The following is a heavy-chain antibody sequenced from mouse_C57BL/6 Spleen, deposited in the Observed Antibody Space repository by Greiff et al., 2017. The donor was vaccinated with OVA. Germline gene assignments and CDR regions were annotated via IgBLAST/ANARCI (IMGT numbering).Heavy chain of an antibody. CDR3: ARGDDYDGDY. J-gene: IGHJ3*01. Sequence: VQLQQPGAELVKPGASVKMSCKASGYTFTSYWITWVKQRPGQGLEWIGDIYPGSGSTNYTEKFKSKATLTVDTSSSTAYMQLSSLTSEDAAVYYCARGDDYDGDYWGQGTLVTVSA. D-gene: IGHD2-4*01. CDR2: IYPGSGST. V-gene: IGHV1-55*01. CDR1: GYTFTSYW.